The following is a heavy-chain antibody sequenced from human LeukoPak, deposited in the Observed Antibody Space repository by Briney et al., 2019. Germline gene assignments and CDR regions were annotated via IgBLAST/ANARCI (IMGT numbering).Heavy chain of an antibody. CDR2: ISYDGSNK. Sequence: PGGSLRLSCAASGFIFSDYGMHWVRQAPGKGLEWVAVISYDGSNKYYADSVKGRFTISRDNSKNTLYLQMNSLRAEDTAVYYCSGGGETYYFDYWGQGTLVAVSS. CDR3: SGGGETYYFDY. J-gene: IGHJ4*02. D-gene: IGHD2-15*01. V-gene: IGHV3-30*19. CDR1: GFIFSDYG.